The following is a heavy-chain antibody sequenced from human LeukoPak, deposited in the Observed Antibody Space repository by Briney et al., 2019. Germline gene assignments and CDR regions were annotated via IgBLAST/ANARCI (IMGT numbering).Heavy chain of an antibody. CDR2: IKQDGSEK. CDR3: ARAGDIVVVPAATGLDY. CDR1: GFTFSSYW. J-gene: IGHJ4*02. D-gene: IGHD2-2*01. Sequence: GGSLRLSCAASGFTFSSYWMSWVRQAPGKGLEWVANIKQDGSEKYYVDSVKGRFTISRDNAKNSLYLQMNSLRAEDTAVYYCARAGDIVVVPAATGLDYWGQGTLVTVSS. V-gene: IGHV3-7*01.